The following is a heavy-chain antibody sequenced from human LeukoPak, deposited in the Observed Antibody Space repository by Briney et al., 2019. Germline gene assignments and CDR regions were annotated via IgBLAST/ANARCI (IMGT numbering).Heavy chain of an antibody. D-gene: IGHD1-1*01. CDR3: AKDRGSGTTRLYYFDY. CDR1: AFTFSNYA. Sequence: GGFLRLSCAASAFTFSNYAMTWVRQAPGKGLEWVSAISASGGSTYYADSVRGRFTISRDNSKNTLYLQINSLRAEDTAVYYCAKDRGSGTTRLYYFDYWGQGTLVTVSS. J-gene: IGHJ4*02. V-gene: IGHV3-23*01. CDR2: ISASGGST.